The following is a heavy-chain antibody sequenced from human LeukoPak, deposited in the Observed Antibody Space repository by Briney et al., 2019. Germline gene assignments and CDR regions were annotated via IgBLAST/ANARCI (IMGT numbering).Heavy chain of an antibody. CDR1: GFTFSSYA. J-gene: IGHJ3*02. CDR3: AIYSGYGTSAFDI. CDR2: ISGGGGST. V-gene: IGHV3-23*01. D-gene: IGHD5-12*01. Sequence: GGSLRLSCAASGFTFSSYAMTWVRQGPGKGLEWVSDISGGGGSTYYADSVKGRFTISRDNSKNTLYLQMHSLRAEDTAVYYCAIYSGYGTSAFDIWGQGTMVAVSS.